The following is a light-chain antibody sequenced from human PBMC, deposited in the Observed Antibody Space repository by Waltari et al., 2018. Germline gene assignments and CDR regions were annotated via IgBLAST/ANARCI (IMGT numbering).Light chain of an antibody. J-gene: IGKJ1*01. CDR2: DAS. Sequence: EIVLTQSPATLSLSPGERATLSCRASQSVSSYSAWYQQKPGQAPMRRIYDASNRATGIPARFSGSGAATDFSLTIDSREPEDFAVYYCQQRGNWPPWTFGQGTKVEIK. CDR1: QSVSSY. V-gene: IGKV3-11*01. CDR3: QQRGNWPPWT.